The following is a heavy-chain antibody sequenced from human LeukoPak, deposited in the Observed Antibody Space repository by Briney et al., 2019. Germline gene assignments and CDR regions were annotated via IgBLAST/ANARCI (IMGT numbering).Heavy chain of an antibody. CDR3: ARLLDLRDFDY. CDR2: IYSSGST. Sequence: GSLRLSCAASGFTFSSYWMSWVRQAPGKGLHWIGSIYSSGSTYYNPSLKSRVTMSVDTSKNHFSLKLSSLTAADTTVYYCARLLDLRDFDYWGQGTLVTVSS. CDR1: GFTFSSYW. D-gene: IGHD3-9*01. V-gene: IGHV4-39*07. J-gene: IGHJ4*02.